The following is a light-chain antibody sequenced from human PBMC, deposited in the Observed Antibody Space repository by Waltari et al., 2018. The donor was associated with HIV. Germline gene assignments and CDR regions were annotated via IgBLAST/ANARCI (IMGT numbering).Light chain of an antibody. CDR3: GTWDSSLSAVV. Sequence: QSVLTQPPSVSAAPGQKVTISCSGSSANIGNKYVSWYQQLTGTAPKLLIFANNKRPPGIPDRFSGSKSGTSATLGITGLQTGDEADYYCGTWDSSLSAVVFGGGTKLTVL. CDR1: SANIGNKY. V-gene: IGLV1-51*01. J-gene: IGLJ2*01. CDR2: ANN.